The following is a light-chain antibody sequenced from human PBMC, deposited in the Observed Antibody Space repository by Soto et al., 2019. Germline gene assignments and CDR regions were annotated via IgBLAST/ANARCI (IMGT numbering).Light chain of an antibody. CDR2: KDS. Sequence: SYELTQTPSVSVSPGQTARITCSGDALPKQYAYWYQQKPGQAPVLVIYKDSERPSGIPERFSGSSSGTTVTLTISGVQAEDEAYYYCQSADSSGTYVVFGGGTKLTVL. J-gene: IGLJ2*01. CDR1: ALPKQY. V-gene: IGLV3-25*02. CDR3: QSADSSGTYVV.